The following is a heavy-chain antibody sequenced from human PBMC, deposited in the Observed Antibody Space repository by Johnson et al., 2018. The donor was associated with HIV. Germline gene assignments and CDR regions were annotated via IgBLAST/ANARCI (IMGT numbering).Heavy chain of an antibody. V-gene: IGHV3-11*04. CDR3: AREGPYWAFDI. CDR1: GFPFVSYY. J-gene: IGHJ3*02. Sequence: QVQLVESGGGLVKPGGSLSLSCAASGFPFVSYYMSWIRQAPGTGLEWVSSIRSSGSILCYAYSLKGQFTISRDNAKNSLYLQMSSRRAEDTAVYYCAREGPYWAFDIWGQGTVVSVSS. CDR2: IRSSGSIL. D-gene: IGHD2-15*01.